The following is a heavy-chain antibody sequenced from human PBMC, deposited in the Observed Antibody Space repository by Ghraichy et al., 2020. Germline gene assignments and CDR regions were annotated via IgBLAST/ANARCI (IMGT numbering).Heavy chain of an antibody. CDR2: MNPNSGNT. Sequence: ASVKVSCKASGYTFTSYDINWVRQATGQGLEWMGWMNPNSGNTGYAQKFQGRVTMTRNTSISTAYMELSSLRSEDTAVYYCARVDRSSYGPDGYGMDVWGQGTTVTVSS. V-gene: IGHV1-8*01. CDR1: GYTFTSYD. CDR3: ARVDRSSYGPDGYGMDV. D-gene: IGHD5-18*01. J-gene: IGHJ6*02.